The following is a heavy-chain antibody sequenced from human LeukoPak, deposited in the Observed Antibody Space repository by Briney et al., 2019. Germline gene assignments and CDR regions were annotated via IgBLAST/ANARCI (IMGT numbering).Heavy chain of an antibody. CDR2: INSDGSST. V-gene: IGHV3-74*01. J-gene: IGHJ6*02. CDR3: ARDGATIPYYYYGMDV. CDR1: GFTFSSYW. Sequence: GSLRLSCAASGFTFSSYWMHWVRQAPGKGLVWVSRINSDGSSTSYADSVKGRFTISRDNAKNTLYLQMNSLRAEDTAVYYCARDGATIPYYYYGMDVWGQGTTVTVSS. D-gene: IGHD5-12*01.